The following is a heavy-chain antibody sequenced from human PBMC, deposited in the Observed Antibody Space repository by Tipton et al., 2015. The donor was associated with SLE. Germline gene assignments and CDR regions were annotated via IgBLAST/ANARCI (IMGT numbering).Heavy chain of an antibody. J-gene: IGHJ4*02. CDR3: ARDATGDTAFVHYFDY. CDR2: INTSGNS. Sequence: LRLSCTVSGGSISSGSYYWSWIRQPAGKGLEWIGRINTSGNSNYNPSLKSRVTMSVDTSKNQLSLNLSSVTAADTAVYYCARDATGDTAFVHYFDYWGQGTLVTVSS. D-gene: IGHD1-1*01. CDR1: GGSISSGSYY. V-gene: IGHV4-61*02.